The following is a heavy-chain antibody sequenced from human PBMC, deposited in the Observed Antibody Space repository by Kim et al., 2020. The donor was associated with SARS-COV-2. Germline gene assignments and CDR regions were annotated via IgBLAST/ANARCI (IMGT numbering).Heavy chain of an antibody. CDR3: ASDDYGDQRIFDY. CDR1: GGSISSSSYY. V-gene: IGHV4-39*01. J-gene: IGHJ4*02. CDR2: IYYSGST. D-gene: IGHD4-17*01. Sequence: SETLSLTCTVSGGSISSSSYYWGWIRQPPGKGLEWIGSIYYSGSTYYNPSLKSRVTISVHTSKNQFSLKLSSVTAADTAVYYCASDDYGDQRIFDYWGQGTLVTVSS.